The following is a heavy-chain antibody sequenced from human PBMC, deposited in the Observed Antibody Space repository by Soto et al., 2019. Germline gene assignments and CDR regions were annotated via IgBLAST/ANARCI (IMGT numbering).Heavy chain of an antibody. CDR2: ISGRGVDT. CDR3: AKDQTDVTLFDY. CDR1: GFSFSILP. V-gene: IGHV3-23*01. J-gene: IGHJ4*02. D-gene: IGHD2-21*02. Sequence: GGSLRLSVAASGFSFSILPMSWFRQAPGKGLEWVSPISGRGVDTLYADSVKGRFTISRDNSRNTLYLQVNSLRAEDTAVYYCAKDQTDVTLFDYWGQGTLVTVSS.